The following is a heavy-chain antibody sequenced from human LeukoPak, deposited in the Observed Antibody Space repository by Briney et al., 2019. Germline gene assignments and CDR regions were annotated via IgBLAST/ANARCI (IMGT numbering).Heavy chain of an antibody. J-gene: IGHJ4*02. CDR3: ASSPIYYGSGCQTFDY. V-gene: IGHV3-7*01. D-gene: IGHD3-10*01. CDR1: GFTFSSYL. Sequence: PGGSLRLSCAASGFTFSSYLMSWVRQAPGKGLEWVANIKQDGSEKYYVDSVKGRFTISRDNAKNSLYLQMNSLRAEDTAVYYCASSPIYYGSGCQTFDYWGQGTLVTVSS. CDR2: IKQDGSEK.